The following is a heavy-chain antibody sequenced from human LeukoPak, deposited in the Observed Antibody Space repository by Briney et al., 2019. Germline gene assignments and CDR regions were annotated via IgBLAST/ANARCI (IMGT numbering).Heavy chain of an antibody. CDR2: TRNKVNSYTT. J-gene: IGHJ3*02. D-gene: IGHD3-16*01. CDR1: GFTFSDHY. V-gene: IGHV3-72*01. Sequence: PGGSLRLSCAASGFTFSDHYMDWVRQAPGKGLEGVGRTRNKVNSYTTEYAASVKGRFTISRDDSKTSLHLQMTSLKTADTAVYYCARDGGNDAFDIWGQGTMVTVSS. CDR3: ARDGGNDAFDI.